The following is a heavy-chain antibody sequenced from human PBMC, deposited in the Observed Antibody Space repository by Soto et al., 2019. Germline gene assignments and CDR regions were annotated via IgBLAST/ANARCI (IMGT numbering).Heavy chain of an antibody. Sequence: ASVKVSCKASGCTFTGYYMHWVRQAPGQGLEWMGWINPNSGGTNYAQKFQGRVTMTRDTSISTAYMELSRLRSDDTAVYYCARERRGPSITIFGVAPDYWGQGTLVTVSS. CDR2: INPNSGGT. CDR3: ARERRGPSITIFGVAPDY. CDR1: GCTFTGYY. V-gene: IGHV1-2*02. J-gene: IGHJ4*02. D-gene: IGHD3-3*01.